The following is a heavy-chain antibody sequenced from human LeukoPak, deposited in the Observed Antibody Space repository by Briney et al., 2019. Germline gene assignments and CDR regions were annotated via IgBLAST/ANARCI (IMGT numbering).Heavy chain of an antibody. Sequence: GGSLRLSCAASGFTFSSYAMHWVRQAPGKGLEWVAVISYDGSNKYYADSVKGRFTISRDNSKNTLYLQMNSLRAEDTAVYYCAMTTRGPFDYWGQGTLVTVSS. CDR3: AMTTRGPFDY. J-gene: IGHJ4*02. CDR1: GFTFSSYA. V-gene: IGHV3-30-3*01. D-gene: IGHD4-17*01. CDR2: ISYDGSNK.